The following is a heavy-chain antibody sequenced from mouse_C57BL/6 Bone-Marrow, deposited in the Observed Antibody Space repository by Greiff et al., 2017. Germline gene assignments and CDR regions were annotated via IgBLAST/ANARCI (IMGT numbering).Heavy chain of an antibody. CDR1: GYTFTSYW. J-gene: IGHJ1*03. V-gene: IGHV1-69*01. CDR2: IDPSDSYT. Sequence: QVQLQQPGAELVMPGASVKLSCKASGYTFTSYWMHWVKQRPGQGLEWIGEIDPSDSYTNYNQKFKGKSTLTVDKSSSTAYMQLSSLTSEGSAVYYCARGGGNWYFDVWGTGTTVTVSS. CDR3: ARGGGNWYFDV.